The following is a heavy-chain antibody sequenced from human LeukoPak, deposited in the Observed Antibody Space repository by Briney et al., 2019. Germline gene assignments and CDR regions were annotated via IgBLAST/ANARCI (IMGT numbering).Heavy chain of an antibody. D-gene: IGHD6-19*01. V-gene: IGHV1-69*05. CDR2: IIPIFGTA. CDR3: ARVGSSGWYYPNWFDP. Sequence: GASVKVSCKASGGTFSSYAISWVRQAPGQGLEWMGRIIPIFGTANYAQEFQGRVTITTDESTSTAYMELSSLRSEDTAVYYCARVGSSGWYYPNWFDPWGQGTLVTVSS. J-gene: IGHJ5*02. CDR1: GGTFSSYA.